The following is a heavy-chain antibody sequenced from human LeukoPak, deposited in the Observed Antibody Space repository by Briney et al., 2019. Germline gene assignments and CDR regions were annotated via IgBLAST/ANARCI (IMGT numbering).Heavy chain of an antibody. CDR2: ISSSSRTI. J-gene: IGHJ4*02. CDR3: ARPHQDYVWGSPDY. D-gene: IGHD3-16*01. V-gene: IGHV3-48*02. Sequence: GGSLRLSCAASGFTFSSYSMNWVRQAPGKGLEWVSYISSSSRTIYYADSVKGRFTISRDNAKISLYLQMNTLRDEDTAVYYCARPHQDYVWGSPDYWGQGTLVTVSS. CDR1: GFTFSSYS.